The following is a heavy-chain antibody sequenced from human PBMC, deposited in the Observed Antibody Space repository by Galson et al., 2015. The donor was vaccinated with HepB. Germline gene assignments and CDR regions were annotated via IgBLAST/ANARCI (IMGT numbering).Heavy chain of an antibody. CDR3: VREGDVVPATVPFDY. J-gene: IGHJ4*02. D-gene: IGHD2-2*01. CDR1: GYTFHAFC. Sequence: SVKVSCKASGYTFHAFCMHWIRQAPGQGLEWLGWINANSGATEYAQKFQGRVTLTRDTSITTAYMELTGLTSDDTAVYFCVREGDVVPATVPFDYWGQGTLLAVSS. CDR2: INANSGAT. V-gene: IGHV1-2*02.